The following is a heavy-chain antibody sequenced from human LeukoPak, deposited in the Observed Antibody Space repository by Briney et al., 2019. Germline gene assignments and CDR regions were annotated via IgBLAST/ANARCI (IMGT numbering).Heavy chain of an antibody. CDR2: INSDGGST. V-gene: IGHV3-74*01. D-gene: IGHD3-3*01. CDR1: GFIFSSYW. Sequence: GGSLRLSCAASGFIFSSYWMHWVRQAPGKGLVWVSRINSDGGSTSYADSVKGRFTISRDNAKNTLYLQMNSLRAEDTAVYYCARENLEWYFDLWGRGTLVTVSS. CDR3: ARENLEWYFDL. J-gene: IGHJ2*01.